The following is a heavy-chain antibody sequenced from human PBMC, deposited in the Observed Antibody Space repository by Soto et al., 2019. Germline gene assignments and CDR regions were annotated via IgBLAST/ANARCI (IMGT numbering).Heavy chain of an antibody. CDR3: AKRSLSPYFGGCSGYSPCDY. Sequence: EVQLLESGGGLVQPGGSLRLSCAASGFTFSNYAMSWFRQAPGKGLDWVSTISVPDGSTYYADSVKGRFTISRDISKNTLDLQMNSLSAEDTAISYCAKRSLSPYFGGCSGYSPCDYWGQGTLVTVSS. D-gene: IGHD2-15*01. CDR2: ISVPDGST. CDR1: GFTFSNYA. J-gene: IGHJ4*02. V-gene: IGHV3-23*01.